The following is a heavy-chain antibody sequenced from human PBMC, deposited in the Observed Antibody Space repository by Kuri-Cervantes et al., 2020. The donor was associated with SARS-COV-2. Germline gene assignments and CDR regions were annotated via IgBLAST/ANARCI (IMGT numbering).Heavy chain of an antibody. J-gene: IGHJ4*02. CDR1: GGSISSYY. V-gene: IGHV4-59*01. CDR2: IYYRGST. Sequence: GSLRLSCTVSGGSISSYYWSWIRQPPGKGLEWVGYIYYRGSTKYNPSLNSRVSISEDTSKNQFSLKLSSVTAADTAVYYCARGFGDYVFGWGQGTLVTVSS. D-gene: IGHD4-17*01. CDR3: ARGFGDYVFG.